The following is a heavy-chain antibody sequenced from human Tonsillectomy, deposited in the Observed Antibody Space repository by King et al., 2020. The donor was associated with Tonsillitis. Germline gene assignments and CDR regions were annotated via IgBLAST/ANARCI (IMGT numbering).Heavy chain of an antibody. V-gene: IGHV4-31*03. CDR3: ARGGISFGTPHN. CDR2: TYYSGST. CDR1: GASISSGAYY. D-gene: IGHD3-16*01. J-gene: IGHJ4*02. Sequence: QLQESGPGLVKPSQTLSLTCTVSGASISSGAYYWSWIRQHPGRGLEWIGYTYYSGSTYYNPSLKSRVTISVDTSKNQFSLKLSSVTAADTAVYYCARGGISFGTPHNWVQGTQVTVSS.